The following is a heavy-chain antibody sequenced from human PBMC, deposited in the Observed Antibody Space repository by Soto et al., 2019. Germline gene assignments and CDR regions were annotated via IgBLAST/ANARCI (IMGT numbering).Heavy chain of an antibody. CDR2: ISSSSTTI. J-gene: IGHJ4*02. CDR3: ASSYGSGSYYFDH. V-gene: IGHV3-48*01. D-gene: IGHD3-10*01. CDR1: GCVFSTYS. Sequence: GGSLRLSCAVSGCVFSTYSLSWVRQAPGKGLEWVSYISSSSTTIFYAGSVRGRFTVSRDNAKNSLYLQMNSLRAENTAVYYCASSYGSGSYYFDHWGQGTLVTVSS.